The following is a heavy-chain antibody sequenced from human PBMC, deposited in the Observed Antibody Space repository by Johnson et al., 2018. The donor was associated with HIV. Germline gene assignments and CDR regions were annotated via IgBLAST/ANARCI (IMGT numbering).Heavy chain of an antibody. CDR1: GFTFSSNG. V-gene: IGHV3-30*02. Sequence: QVQLVESGGGVVQPGRSLRLSCVVSGFTFSSNGMHWVRQAPGKGLEWVAFIRFDGSSKYYGDSVKGRFSISRDNSKNTLYLQMNSLRAEDTAVYYCAKDRAHSSNDLDAFDIWGQGTMVTVSS. J-gene: IGHJ3*02. CDR3: AKDRAHSSNDLDAFDI. CDR2: IRFDGSSK. D-gene: IGHD2-2*01.